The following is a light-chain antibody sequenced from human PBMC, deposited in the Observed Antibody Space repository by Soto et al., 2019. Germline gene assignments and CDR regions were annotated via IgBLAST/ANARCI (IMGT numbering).Light chain of an antibody. J-gene: IGKJ1*01. CDR1: QSISSW. CDR2: KAS. Sequence: DIQMTQSPSTLSASVGDRVTITCRASQSISSWLAWYQQKPGKAPKLLIYKASSLESGVPSRFSGSGSGTEFTLTISSLQPDDFATDYCQQYNSSPWTFGQGPKVEIK. V-gene: IGKV1-5*03. CDR3: QQYNSSPWT.